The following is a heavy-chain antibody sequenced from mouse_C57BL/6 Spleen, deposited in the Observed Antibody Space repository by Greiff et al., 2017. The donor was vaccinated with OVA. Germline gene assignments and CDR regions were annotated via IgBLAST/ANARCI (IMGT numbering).Heavy chain of an antibody. D-gene: IGHD2-3*01. CDR3: ARDGGPYYFDY. CDR1: GYAFSSYW. Sequence: VHLVESGAELVKPGASVKISCKASGYAFSSYWMNWVKQRPGKGLEWIGQIYPGDGDTNYNGKFKGKATLTADKSSSTAYMQLSSLTSEDSAVYFCARDGGPYYFDYWGQGTTLTVSS. V-gene: IGHV1-80*01. CDR2: IYPGDGDT. J-gene: IGHJ2*01.